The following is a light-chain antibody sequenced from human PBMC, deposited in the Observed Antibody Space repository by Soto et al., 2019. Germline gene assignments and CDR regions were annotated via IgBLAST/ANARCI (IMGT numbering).Light chain of an antibody. J-gene: IGKJ5*01. CDR3: QKYSSVIT. Sequence: DIQMTQSPSSLSASVGDRVTITCRASQGISNFLAWYQQKPGKVPKLLISAASTLQSGVPSRFSGSGSGTDFTLTITSLQPEDVATYYCQKYSSVITFGQGKRREIK. V-gene: IGKV1-27*01. CDR2: AAS. CDR1: QGISNF.